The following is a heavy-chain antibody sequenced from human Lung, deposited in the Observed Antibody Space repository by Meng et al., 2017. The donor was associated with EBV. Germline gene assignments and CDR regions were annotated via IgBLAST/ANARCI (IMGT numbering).Heavy chain of an antibody. CDR2: IYHNENT. V-gene: IGHV4-4*02. J-gene: IGHJ4*02. CDR3: ARESFNSGWYSDY. D-gene: IGHD6-19*01. Sequence: QVPLQGSAPGLGKPSGTLSLTCSFSSASISSNNYWTWVRQSPGKGLEWIGEIYHNENTNYNPSLMSRVTMSLDKSKNQFSLKLYSVTAADTAVYYCARESFNSGWYSDYWGQGTLVTVSS. CDR1: SASISSNNY.